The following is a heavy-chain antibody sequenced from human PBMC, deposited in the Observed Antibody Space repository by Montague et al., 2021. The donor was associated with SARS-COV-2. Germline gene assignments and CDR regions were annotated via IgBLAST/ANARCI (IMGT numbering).Heavy chain of an antibody. D-gene: IGHD3-16*01. CDR3: ARHRDNLGSLNWFAP. J-gene: IGHJ5*02. Sequence: SETLSLTCTVSAGAIRDTDYFWGWIRQPPGKGLEWLGSMDYSGTTXHXXXXKXRVTISVDTSKNQFSLKLRPVTAADTAVYFCARHRDNLGSLNWFAPWGQGTLVTVSS. V-gene: IGHV4-39*01. CDR1: AGAIRDTDYF. CDR2: MDYSGTT.